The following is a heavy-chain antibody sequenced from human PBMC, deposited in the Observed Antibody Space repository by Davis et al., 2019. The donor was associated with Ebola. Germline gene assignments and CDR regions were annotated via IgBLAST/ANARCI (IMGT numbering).Heavy chain of an antibody. CDR3: ARDKGNWWFDY. Sequence: SVTVSCKASGYTFTSYGISWVRQAPGQGLEWMGGIIPIFGTANYAQKFQGRVTITADESTSTAYMELSSLRSEDTAVYYCARDKGNWWFDYWGQGTLVTVSS. CDR1: GYTFTSYG. J-gene: IGHJ4*02. D-gene: IGHD2-8*02. CDR2: IIPIFGTA. V-gene: IGHV1-69*13.